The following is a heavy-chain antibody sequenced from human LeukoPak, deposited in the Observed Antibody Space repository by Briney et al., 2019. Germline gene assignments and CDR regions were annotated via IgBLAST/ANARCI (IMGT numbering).Heavy chain of an antibody. J-gene: IGHJ6*02. CDR1: GFTFSSYG. CDR3: AKSPFPWVHYGVDV. CDR2: TSYDGSNK. Sequence: GRPLRLSCAASGFTFSSYGMHWVRQAPGKGLEWVAVTSYDGSNKYYADSVKGRFTISRVNSNNTLHLQMNSLIAEDTAVYYCAKSPFPWVHYGVDVWGQGTTVTVSS. V-gene: IGHV3-30*18.